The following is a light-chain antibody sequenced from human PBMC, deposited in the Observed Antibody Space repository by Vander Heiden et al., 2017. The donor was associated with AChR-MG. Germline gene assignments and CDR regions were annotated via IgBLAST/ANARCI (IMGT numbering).Light chain of an antibody. CDR2: GVT. CDR3: SSYTSSSTVI. CDR1: SSHVSSFSR. V-gene: IGLV2-18*02. J-gene: IGLJ2*01. Sequence: QSALTQPPSVSASPGQSVTMSCSGTSSHVSSFSRVPWYQQLPGTAPKSIIYGVTNRPSGVPDRFSGSKSGNTASLTISGLQAGEEADYYCSSYTSSSTVIFGGGTKLTVV.